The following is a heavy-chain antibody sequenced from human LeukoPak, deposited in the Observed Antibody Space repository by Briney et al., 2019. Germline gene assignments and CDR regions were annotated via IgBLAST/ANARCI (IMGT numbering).Heavy chain of an antibody. V-gene: IGHV3-23*01. Sequence: GGSLRLSCAASGFTFSSYAMSWVRQAPGKGLEWVSAISGSGGSTYYADSVKGRFTISRDNSKNTLYLQMNSLRAEDTAVYYCAHTLGGYCSSTRCYRGEGDYWGQGTLVTVSS. CDR2: ISGSGGST. J-gene: IGHJ4*02. CDR1: GFTFSSYA. CDR3: AHTLGGYCSSTRCYRGEGDY. D-gene: IGHD2-2*01.